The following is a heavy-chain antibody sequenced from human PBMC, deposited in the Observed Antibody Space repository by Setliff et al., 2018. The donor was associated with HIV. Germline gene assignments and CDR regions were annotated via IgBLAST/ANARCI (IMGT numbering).Heavy chain of an antibody. CDR2: MDTRGGST. J-gene: IGHJ4*02. V-gene: IGHV3-64D*09. CDR1: GFTFSYYA. CDR3: VKERTDYEILTCLED. D-gene: IGHD3-9*01. Sequence: GGSLRLSCSASGFTFSYYAMHWVRQAPGKGLEYVSGMDTRGGSTYYADSLKARFTISRDNSKNTLYLQISNLRLGDTAIYYCVKERTDYEILTCLEDWGQGALVTVSS.